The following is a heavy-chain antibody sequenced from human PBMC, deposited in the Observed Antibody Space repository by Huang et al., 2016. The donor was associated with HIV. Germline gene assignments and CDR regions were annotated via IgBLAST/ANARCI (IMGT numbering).Heavy chain of an antibody. J-gene: IGHJ4*02. CDR1: GFTVSTNS. Sequence: EVQLVASGGGLIQPGGSLRPSCAASGFTVSTNSMTWVSQAPGKGLGCVELIYSGGTTYDADSGKGRFTISRDDSENTLYLHMTSLRAGDTAVYYCAKEGDTGAALGYWGQGTLVTVS. D-gene: IGHD2-8*02. CDR3: AKEGDTGAALGY. V-gene: IGHV3-53*01. CDR2: IYSGGTT.